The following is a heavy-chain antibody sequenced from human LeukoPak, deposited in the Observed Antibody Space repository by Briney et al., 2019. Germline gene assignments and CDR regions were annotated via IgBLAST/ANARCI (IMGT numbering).Heavy chain of an antibody. CDR2: VYTTGNT. J-gene: IGHJ3*02. CDR1: GGSITSYY. Sequence: SETLSLTCAVSGGSITSYYWSWIRQPPGKGLEWIGYVYTTGNTNYNPSLKGRVTISLDTSKNQFSLNLSSVTAADTAVYYCARGRYCSADICSGGDAFDIWGQGTMVSVSS. CDR3: ARGRYCSADICSGGDAFDI. V-gene: IGHV4-4*09. D-gene: IGHD2-15*01.